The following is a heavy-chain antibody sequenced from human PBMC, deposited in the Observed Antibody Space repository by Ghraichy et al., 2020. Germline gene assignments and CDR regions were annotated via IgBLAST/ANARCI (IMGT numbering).Heavy chain of an antibody. CDR2: IYYSGST. V-gene: IGHV4-59*01. CDR1: GGSINSYY. CDR3: ARDGGAQGWQTSPDAFDI. Sequence: SETLSLTCTVSGGSINSYYWSWIRQPPGKGLEWIGYIYYSGSTNYNPSLKSRVTISVDTSKNQFSLKLSSVTAADTAVYYCARDGGAQGWQTSPDAFDIWGQGTMVTVSS. J-gene: IGHJ3*02. D-gene: IGHD3-16*01.